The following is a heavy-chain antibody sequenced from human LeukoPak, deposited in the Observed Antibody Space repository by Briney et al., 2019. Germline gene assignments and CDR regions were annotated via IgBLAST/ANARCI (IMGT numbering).Heavy chain of an antibody. CDR3: ARDPYCSSTSCPYWYFDL. D-gene: IGHD2-2*01. V-gene: IGHV4-31*03. CDR2: IYYSGST. J-gene: IGHJ2*01. Sequence: PSETLSLTCTVSGGSISSGGYYWSWIRQHPGKGLEWIGYIYYSGSTYYNPSLKSRVTISVDTSKNQFSLKLSSVTAADTAVSYCARDPYCSSTSCPYWYFDLWGSGTLVTVSS. CDR1: GGSISSGGYY.